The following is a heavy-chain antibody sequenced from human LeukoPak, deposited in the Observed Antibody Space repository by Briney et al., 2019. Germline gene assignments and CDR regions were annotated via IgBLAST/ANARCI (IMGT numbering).Heavy chain of an antibody. CDR2: ISDDSSFT. CDR1: GLVFGKYA. Sequence: GGSLRLSCAASGLVFGKYAMAWVRQAPGKGLECVSIISDDSSFTYYLDPVKGRSTISRDNSKNTLYLHMNSLKAEDTAVYYCAKGRCSGPGCDSFDYWGQGTLVTVSS. D-gene: IGHD5-12*01. V-gene: IGHV3-23*01. CDR3: AKGRCSGPGCDSFDY. J-gene: IGHJ4*02.